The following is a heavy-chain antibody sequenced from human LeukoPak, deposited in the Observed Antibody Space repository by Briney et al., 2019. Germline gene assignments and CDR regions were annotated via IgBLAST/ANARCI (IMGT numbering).Heavy chain of an antibody. J-gene: IGHJ3*02. V-gene: IGHV4-59*01. CDR2: IYYSGST. D-gene: IGHD3-10*01. Sequence: SETLSLTCTVSGGSISSYYWSWIRQPPGKGLEWIGYIYYSGSTNYNPSLKSRVTVSVDTSNNQFSLKLSSVTAADTAVYYCARENSMVRGAFDACDIWGEGTMVTASS. CDR1: GGSISSYY. CDR3: ARENSMVRGAFDACDI.